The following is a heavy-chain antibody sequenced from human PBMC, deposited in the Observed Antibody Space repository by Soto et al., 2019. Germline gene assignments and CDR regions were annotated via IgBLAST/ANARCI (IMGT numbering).Heavy chain of an antibody. CDR2: IKSKTDGGTT. D-gene: IGHD6-19*01. CDR3: TTLLSVAGTNEGAFDI. CDR1: GFTFSNAW. Sequence: GGSLRLSCAASGFTFSNAWMSWVRQAPGKGLEWVGRIKSKTDGGTTDYAAPVKGRFTISRDDSKNTLYLQMNSLKTEDTAVYYCTTLLSVAGTNEGAFDIWGQGTMVTVSS. J-gene: IGHJ3*02. V-gene: IGHV3-15*01.